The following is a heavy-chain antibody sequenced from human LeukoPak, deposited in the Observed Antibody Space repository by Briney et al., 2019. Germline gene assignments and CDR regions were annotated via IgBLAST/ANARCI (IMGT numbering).Heavy chain of an antibody. V-gene: IGHV3-73*01. Sequence: GGSLRLSCVVSGFTFSGSAVHWVRQASGKGLEWVGRIRSKANNYATAYAASVKGRFTISRDDSKNTAYLQMNSLKTEDTAVYYCTGDNFDSSVKFDYWGQGTLVTVPS. D-gene: IGHD3-22*01. CDR1: GFTFSGSA. J-gene: IGHJ4*02. CDR3: TGDNFDSSVKFDY. CDR2: IRSKANNYAT.